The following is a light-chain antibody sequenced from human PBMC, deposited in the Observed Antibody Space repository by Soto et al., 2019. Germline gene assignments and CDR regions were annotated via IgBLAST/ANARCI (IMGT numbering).Light chain of an antibody. CDR1: SGYSTYA. CDR2: INYDGTH. Sequence: QLVLTQSPSASASLGASVKLTCTLSSGYSTYAIAWHQQQSEKGPRFLMKINYDGTHSKGDGFFDRFSGSSSGAERHLTLSTLQSEDEADYYCQTLGTGIQVFGGGTKLTVL. J-gene: IGLJ3*02. CDR3: QTLGTGIQV. V-gene: IGLV4-69*01.